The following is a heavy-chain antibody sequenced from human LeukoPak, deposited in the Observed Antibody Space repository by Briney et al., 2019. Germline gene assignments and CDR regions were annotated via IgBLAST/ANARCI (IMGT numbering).Heavy chain of an antibody. CDR1: GFTFSSYS. CDR3: ARDGSGYSSSWRLYYFDY. CDR2: ISISSSTI. D-gene: IGHD6-13*01. Sequence: GGSLRLSCAASGFTFSSYSMNWVRQAPGKGLEWVTYISISSSTIYYADSVKGRFTISRDNAKNSLYLQMNSLRDEDTAVYYCARDGSGYSSSWRLYYFDYWGQGTLVTVSS. V-gene: IGHV3-48*02. J-gene: IGHJ4*02.